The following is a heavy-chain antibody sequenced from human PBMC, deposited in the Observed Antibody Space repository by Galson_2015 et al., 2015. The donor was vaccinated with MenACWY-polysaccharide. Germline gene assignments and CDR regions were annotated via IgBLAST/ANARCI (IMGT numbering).Heavy chain of an antibody. CDR2: LTTSGNG. V-gene: IGHV3-48*02. J-gene: IGHJ4*02. D-gene: IGHD4-23*01. Sequence: SLRFSCAGSGFTFSSYSIIWARRAPGKGLQWISYLTTSGNGYYADSVKGRFTVSRDNDKNSGFLQMNSLRDEDTGVYYCARVRGPTVATWYFDYWGQGTLVTVSS. CDR3: ARVRGPTVATWYFDY. CDR1: GFTFSSYS.